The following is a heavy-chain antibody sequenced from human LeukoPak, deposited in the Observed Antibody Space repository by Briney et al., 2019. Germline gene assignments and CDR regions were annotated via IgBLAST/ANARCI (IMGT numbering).Heavy chain of an antibody. CDR2: IKQDGSEK. D-gene: IGHD5-18*01. J-gene: IGHJ4*02. Sequence: PGGSLRLSCAASGFSFTSYWMSWVRQAPGKGLEWVANIKQDGSEKYYVDPVKGRFIISRDNAKNSLYLQMNSLRAEDTAVYYCARDLPFYSYDSYFDYWGQGTLVTVSS. V-gene: IGHV3-7*03. CDR3: ARDLPFYSYDSYFDY. CDR1: GFSFTSYW.